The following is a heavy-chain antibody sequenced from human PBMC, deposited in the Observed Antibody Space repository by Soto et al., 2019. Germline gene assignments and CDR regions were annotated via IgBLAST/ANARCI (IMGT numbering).Heavy chain of an antibody. CDR1: GGSISSGGYY. Sequence: PSETLSLTCTVSGGSISSGGYYWSWIRQHPGKGLEWIGYIYYSGSTYYNPSLKSRVAISVDTSKNQFSLKLSSVTAADTAVYYCARMITFGGVIVDYWGQGTLVPVSS. CDR2: IYYSGST. D-gene: IGHD3-16*02. J-gene: IGHJ4*02. CDR3: ARMITFGGVIVDY. V-gene: IGHV4-31*03.